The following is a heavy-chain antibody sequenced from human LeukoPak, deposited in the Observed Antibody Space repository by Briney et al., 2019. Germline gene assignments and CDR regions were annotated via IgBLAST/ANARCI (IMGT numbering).Heavy chain of an antibody. CDR2: IILIFGTA. Sequence: AAVKVSSKAPRGTFSTYAISWVRPAPGQGGEWMGGIILIFGTANNAQKFQGRVTITADKSTSTAYMELSRLRSEDTAVYYCARAQWLVLGAFDIWGQGTMVTVSS. CDR1: RGTFSTYA. V-gene: IGHV1-69*06. CDR3: ARAQWLVLGAFDI. D-gene: IGHD6-19*01. J-gene: IGHJ3*02.